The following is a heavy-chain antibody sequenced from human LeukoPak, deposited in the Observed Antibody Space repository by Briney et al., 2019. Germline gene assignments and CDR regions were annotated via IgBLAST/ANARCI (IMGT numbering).Heavy chain of an antibody. CDR1: GYTFTGYY. CDR3: ARDPGHHYYDSSGDAFDI. D-gene: IGHD3-22*01. Sequence: ASVKVSCKASGYTFTGYYMHWVRQAPGQGLEWMGWINPNSGGTNYAQKFQGRVTMTRDTSISTAYMELSRLRSDDTAVYYCARDPGHHYYDSSGDAFDIWGQGTTVTVSS. J-gene: IGHJ3*02. CDR2: INPNSGGT. V-gene: IGHV1-2*02.